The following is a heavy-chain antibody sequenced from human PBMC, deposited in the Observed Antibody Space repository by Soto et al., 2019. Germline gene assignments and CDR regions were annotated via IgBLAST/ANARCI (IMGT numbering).Heavy chain of an antibody. CDR3: ARLHGYCISSSCHGHYAMDV. V-gene: IGHV4-39*01. CDR1: GGPITSRTYS. J-gene: IGHJ6*02. Sequence: SETLSLTCAVSGGPITSRTYSWGWIRQPPGKTLEWIGTIYYHGNTYSNPSLNSRVTISVDTSKNQFSLKLTSVTAADTAVYYCARLHGYCISSSCHGHYAMDVWGQGTTVTVSS. D-gene: IGHD2-2*01. CDR2: IYYHGNT.